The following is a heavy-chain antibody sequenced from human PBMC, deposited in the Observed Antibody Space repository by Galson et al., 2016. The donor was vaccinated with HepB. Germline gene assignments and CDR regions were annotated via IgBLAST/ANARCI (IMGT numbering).Heavy chain of an antibody. Sequence: SLRLSCAASGFTFSSYEMNWVRQAPGKGLEWISYISRGATTIYYADSVRGRFTVSRDNARNSLYLQMNSLRAEDTAVYYCARDGYYDSSGYYYDDYYYGMDVWGQGTTVTVSS. CDR1: GFTFSSYE. J-gene: IGHJ6*02. D-gene: IGHD3-22*01. CDR2: ISRGATTI. CDR3: ARDGYYDSSGYYYDDYYYGMDV. V-gene: IGHV3-48*03.